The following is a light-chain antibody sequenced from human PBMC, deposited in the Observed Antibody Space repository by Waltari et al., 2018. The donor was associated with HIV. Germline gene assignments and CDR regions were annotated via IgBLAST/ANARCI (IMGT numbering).Light chain of an antibody. CDR3: LLSYSGASWV. CDR2: DTS. Sequence: QAVVTQEPSLTVSPGGTVTLTCGSSTGAVTSGHYPYWFQQKPGQAPTTLNFDTSNKHSWTPARFSGSLLGGKAALTLSGAQPEDEAEYYCLLSYSGASWVFGGGTKVTVL. J-gene: IGLJ3*02. CDR1: TGAVTSGHY. V-gene: IGLV7-46*01.